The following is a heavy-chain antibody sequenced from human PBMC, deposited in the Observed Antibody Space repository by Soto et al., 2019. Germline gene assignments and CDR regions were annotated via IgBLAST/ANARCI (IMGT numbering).Heavy chain of an antibody. CDR1: GFTFSSYG. Sequence: QVQLVESGGGVVQPGRSLRLSCAASGFTFSSYGMHWVRQAPGKGLEWVAVISYDGSNKYYADSVKGRFTISRDNSKNTLYLQMNSLRAEDTAVYYCAKVGDAGTFVPAIRGFDYWGQGTLSPSPQ. J-gene: IGHJ4*02. V-gene: IGHV3-30*18. CDR2: ISYDGSNK. D-gene: IGHD6-13*01. CDR3: AKVGDAGTFVPAIRGFDY.